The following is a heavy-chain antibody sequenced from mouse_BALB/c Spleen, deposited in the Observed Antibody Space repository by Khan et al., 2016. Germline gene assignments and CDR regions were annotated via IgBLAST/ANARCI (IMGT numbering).Heavy chain of an antibody. Sequence: VQLQQSGPELEKPGASVNISCKASGYSFTGYNMNWVKQSIGKNFEWIGNIDPYFGGSYYNQNFTGKATLSVDKSSNTAYMHLKSLTSEDSAVYYCARRRHSYAMDYWGQGTSVTVSS. V-gene: IGHV1S135*01. CDR3: ARRRHSYAMDY. J-gene: IGHJ4*01. CDR1: GYSFTGYN. CDR2: IDPYFGGS. D-gene: IGHD3-2*01.